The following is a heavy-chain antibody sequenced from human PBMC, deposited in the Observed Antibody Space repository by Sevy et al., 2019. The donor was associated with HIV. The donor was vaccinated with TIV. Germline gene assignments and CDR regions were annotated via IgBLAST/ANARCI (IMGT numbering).Heavy chain of an antibody. J-gene: IGHJ6*03. V-gene: IGHV4-59*01. D-gene: IGHD5-12*01. CDR1: GASISTYR. CDR3: ARDLRAYSGYDTDYYYYYIDV. Sequence: SETLSLICTVSGASISTYRWSWVRQPPGKGLEWIGQWIGYSGSTDYNPSLKSRVTISADTSDNELSLEVSSVTAEDTAVYFCARDLRAYSGYDTDYYYYYIDVWGKGTTVTVSS. CDR2: WIGYSGST.